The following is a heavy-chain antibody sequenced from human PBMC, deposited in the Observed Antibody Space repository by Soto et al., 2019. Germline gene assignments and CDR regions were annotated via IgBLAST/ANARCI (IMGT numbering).Heavy chain of an antibody. V-gene: IGHV1-18*01. Sequence: ASVKVSCKASGYTFTSYGISWVRQAPGQGLEWLGWIHAGNGDTRYSPKFQDRATITRDTSASTAYMELRSLTSRDTAVFYCVTSDWAWWGQGTLVTVSS. D-gene: IGHD3-9*01. J-gene: IGHJ4*02. CDR1: GYTFTSYG. CDR2: IHAGNGDT. CDR3: VTSDWAW.